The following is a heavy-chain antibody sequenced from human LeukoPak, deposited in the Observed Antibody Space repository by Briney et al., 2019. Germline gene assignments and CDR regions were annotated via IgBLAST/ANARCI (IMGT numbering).Heavy chain of an antibody. J-gene: IGHJ4*02. Sequence: GGSLRLSCAASGFTFSSYSMNWVRQAPGKGLEWVSSISSSSYIYYADSVKGRFTISRDNAKNSLYLQMNSLRAEDTAVYYCASEGGWGAYYSDYWGQGTLVTVSS. CDR3: ASEGGWGAYYSDY. CDR1: GFTFSSYS. V-gene: IGHV3-21*01. CDR2: ISSSSYI. D-gene: IGHD4/OR15-4a*01.